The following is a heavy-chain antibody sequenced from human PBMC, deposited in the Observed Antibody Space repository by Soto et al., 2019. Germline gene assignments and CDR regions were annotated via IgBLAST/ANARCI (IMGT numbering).Heavy chain of an antibody. CDR2: NNHSGST. CDR1: GGSFSGYY. CDR3: ARVPYL. D-gene: IGHD2-2*01. V-gene: IGHV4-34*01. J-gene: IGHJ5*02. Sequence: SETLSLTCAGYGGSFSGYYWTWIRQPPGTGMEWIGENNHSGSTNYNPSLKSRVTISVDRSKNQFSLKLTSVTAADTAVYYCARVPYLWGQGTLVTVSS.